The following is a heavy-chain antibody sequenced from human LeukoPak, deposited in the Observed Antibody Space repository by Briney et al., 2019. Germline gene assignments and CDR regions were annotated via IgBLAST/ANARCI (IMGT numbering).Heavy chain of an antibody. V-gene: IGHV3-11*01. D-gene: IGHD5-18*01. CDR1: GFTFSDYY. J-gene: IGHJ5*02. CDR2: ISSSGSSI. Sequence: GGSLRLSCAASGFTFSDYYMSWIRQAPGKGLEWVSYISSSGSSIYHADSVKGRFTISRDSAKNSLYLQMNSLRAEDTAVYYCARGRLDTAMVPYVDWFDPWGQGTLVIVSS. CDR3: ARGRLDTAMVPYVDWFDP.